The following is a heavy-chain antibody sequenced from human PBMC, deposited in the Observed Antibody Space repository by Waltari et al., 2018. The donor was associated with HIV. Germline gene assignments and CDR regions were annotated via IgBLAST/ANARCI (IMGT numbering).Heavy chain of an antibody. Sequence: QLQLQESGPGLVQPSETLSLTCTVSGGSIRRSSYYWAWIRQPPGKGLEWIGSVYYSGSTYYDPSLKSRVTSSADTSKSQFSLKVSSVTAADTAVYYCVTYCGGDCYSGYYYGMDVWGKGTTVTGSS. D-gene: IGHD2-21*02. CDR1: GGSIRRSSYY. CDR2: VYYSGST. CDR3: VTYCGGDCYSGYYYGMDV. J-gene: IGHJ6*04. V-gene: IGHV4-39*01.